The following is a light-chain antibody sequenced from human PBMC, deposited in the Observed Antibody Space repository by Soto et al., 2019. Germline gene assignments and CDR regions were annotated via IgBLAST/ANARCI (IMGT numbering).Light chain of an antibody. CDR3: QQYGSSPWT. CDR1: QSVSSR. J-gene: IGKJ1*01. Sequence: EIVMTQSPATLSVSLGERATLSCRASQSVSSRLAWYQQKPGQAPRLLIYAAATRATGIPDRFSGSGSGTDLTLTISRLEPEDFAVYCCQQYGSSPWTFGQGTKV. CDR2: AAA. V-gene: IGKV3-20*01.